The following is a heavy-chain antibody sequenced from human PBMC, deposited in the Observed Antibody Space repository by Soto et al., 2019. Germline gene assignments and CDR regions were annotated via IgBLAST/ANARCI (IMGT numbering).Heavy chain of an antibody. CDR2: IVVGSGNT. CDR3: ARDGGTQQLALTLDY. Sequence: QMQLVQSGPEVKKPGTSVKVSCKASGFTFTSSAVQWVRQARGQRLEWIGWIVVGSGNTNYAQKFQERVTITRDMSTSTAYMELSSLRSEDTAVYYCARDGGTQQLALTLDYWGQGTLVTVSS. J-gene: IGHJ4*02. D-gene: IGHD6-13*01. V-gene: IGHV1-58*01. CDR1: GFTFTSSA.